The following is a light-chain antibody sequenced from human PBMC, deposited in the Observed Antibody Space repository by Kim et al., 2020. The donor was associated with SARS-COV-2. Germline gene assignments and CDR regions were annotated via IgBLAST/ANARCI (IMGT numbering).Light chain of an antibody. J-gene: IGLJ2*01. Sequence: SWSPGQTPIITCSGDKLGDKYACWYQQKPGQSPVLVIYQDSKRPSGIPERFSGSNSGNTATLTISGTQAMDEADYYCQAWDSSTVVFGGGTKLTVL. CDR1: KLGDKY. V-gene: IGLV3-1*01. CDR3: QAWDSSTVV. CDR2: QDS.